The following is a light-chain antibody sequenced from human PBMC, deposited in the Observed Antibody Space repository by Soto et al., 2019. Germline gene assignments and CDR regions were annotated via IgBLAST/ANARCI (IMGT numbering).Light chain of an antibody. Sequence: EIVMTQSPATLSVSPGERATLSCRASQSVSSNLAWYQQKPGQAPRLLIYGASTRATGIQARFSGSGSGTEFTLNISSLQSADFAVYYCQQYTNWPWPFGQGTKV. CDR3: QQYTNWPWP. J-gene: IGKJ1*01. V-gene: IGKV3-15*01. CDR2: GAS. CDR1: QSVSSN.